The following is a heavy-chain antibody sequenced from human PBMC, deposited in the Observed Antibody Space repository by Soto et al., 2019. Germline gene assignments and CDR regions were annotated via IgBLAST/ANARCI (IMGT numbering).Heavy chain of an antibody. J-gene: IGHJ2*01. V-gene: IGHV1-69*01. Sequence: QVQLVQSGAEVKKPGSSVKVSCKASGGTFSSYAISWVRQAPGQGLEWMGGILPIFGTANYAQKFQGRVTITADESTSTAYMELSSLRSEDTAVYYCARDSTTLVTPLVWYFDLWGRGTLVTVSS. CDR2: ILPIFGTA. CDR1: GGTFSSYA. CDR3: ARDSTTLVTPLVWYFDL. D-gene: IGHD1-7*01.